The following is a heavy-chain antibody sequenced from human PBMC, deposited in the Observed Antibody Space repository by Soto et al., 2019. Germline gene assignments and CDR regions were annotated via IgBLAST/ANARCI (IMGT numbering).Heavy chain of an antibody. V-gene: IGHV1-18*01. Sequence: GASAKVSCKACGDTITSYGMSWVRQAPGQGLEWVGWIHTYNGNTNFAQKLQGRVTLTTDTSTSTAYMELRRLRSEDTAVYYCARGRIAAALFDLYYGMDVWGQGTTVTVSS. CDR2: IHTYNGNT. D-gene: IGHD6-13*01. J-gene: IGHJ6*02. CDR3: ARGRIAAALFDLYYGMDV. CDR1: GDTITSYG.